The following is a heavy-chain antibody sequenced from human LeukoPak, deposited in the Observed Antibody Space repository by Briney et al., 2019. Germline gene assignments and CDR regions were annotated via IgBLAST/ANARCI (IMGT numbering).Heavy chain of an antibody. CDR2: ISSSSSYI. CDR3: TKFSLRGTYSFDH. CDR1: GFTFSSYS. J-gene: IGHJ4*02. D-gene: IGHD1-26*01. Sequence: GGSLRLSCAASGFTFSSYSMNWVRQAPGKGLEWVSSISSSSSYIYYADSVKGRFTISRDNSKNTLFLQINSLRVEDTALYYCTKFSLRGTYSFDHWGQGTLVTVSS. V-gene: IGHV3-21*04.